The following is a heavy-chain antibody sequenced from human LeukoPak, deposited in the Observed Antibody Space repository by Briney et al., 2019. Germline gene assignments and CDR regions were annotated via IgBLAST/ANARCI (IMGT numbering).Heavy chain of an antibody. Sequence: GGSLRLSCAASRFTFSSYSMNWVRQAPGRGLEWVSSISTSSTYIYYADSVKGRFAISRDNAKNSLYLQMSSLRAGDTAVYYCASEHIAGALWYFDYWGQGTLVTVSS. V-gene: IGHV3-21*01. D-gene: IGHD6-13*01. CDR1: RFTFSSYS. CDR2: ISTSSTYI. J-gene: IGHJ4*02. CDR3: ASEHIAGALWYFDY.